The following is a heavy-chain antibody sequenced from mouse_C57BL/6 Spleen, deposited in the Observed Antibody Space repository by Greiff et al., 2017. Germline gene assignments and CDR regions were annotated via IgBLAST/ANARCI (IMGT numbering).Heavy chain of an antibody. CDR2: IDPEDGDT. CDR3: TPHYYGSSHWYFDV. D-gene: IGHD1-1*01. V-gene: IGHV14-1*01. J-gene: IGHJ1*03. Sequence: VQLQQSGAELVRPGASVKLSCTASGFNIKDYYMHWVKQRPEQGLEWIGRIDPEDGDTEYAPKFQGQATMTADTSSNTAYLQLSSLTSEDTAVYYCTPHYYGSSHWYFDVWGTGTTVTVSS. CDR1: GFNIKDYY.